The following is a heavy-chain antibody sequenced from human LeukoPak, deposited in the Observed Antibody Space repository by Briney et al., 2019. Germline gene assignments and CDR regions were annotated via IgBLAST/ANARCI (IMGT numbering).Heavy chain of an antibody. CDR1: GFTFSSYG. J-gene: IGHJ6*02. D-gene: IGHD2-21*02. CDR3: AREGCGGDCYGRMDV. V-gene: IGHV3-30*03. Sequence: GGSLRPSCAASGFTFSSYGMQWVRQAPGKGLERVAIISYDGSNKYYVDSVKGRFTISRDNSKNTMYMQMNSLRAEDTAVYYCAREGCGGDCYGRMDVWGQGTTVTVSS. CDR2: ISYDGSNK.